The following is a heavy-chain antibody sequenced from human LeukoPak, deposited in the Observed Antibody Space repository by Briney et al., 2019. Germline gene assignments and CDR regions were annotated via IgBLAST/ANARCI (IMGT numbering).Heavy chain of an antibody. CDR3: ARGYSNTRAKRGWFDP. CDR2: IIPIFGTA. CDR1: GGTFSSYA. Sequence: SVKVSCKASGGTFSSYAISWVRQAPGQGLEWMGGIIPIFGTANYAQKFQGRVTITVDKSTSTAYMELSSLRSEDTAVYYCARGYSNTRAKRGWFDPWDQGTLVTVSS. V-gene: IGHV1-69*06. D-gene: IGHD6-13*01. J-gene: IGHJ5*02.